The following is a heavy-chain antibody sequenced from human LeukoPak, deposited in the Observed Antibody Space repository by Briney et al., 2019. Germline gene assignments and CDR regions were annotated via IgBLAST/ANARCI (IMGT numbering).Heavy chain of an antibody. CDR3: ALPADGQLWSLHDAFDI. J-gene: IGHJ3*02. Sequence: SVKVSCKASGGTFSSYAISWVRQAPGQGLEWMERIIPIFGTANYAQKFQGRVTITTDDSTSTAYMELSSLRSEDTAVYYCALPADGQLWSLHDAFDIWGQGTMVTVSS. V-gene: IGHV1-69*05. CDR2: IIPIFGTA. CDR1: GGTFSSYA. D-gene: IGHD5-18*01.